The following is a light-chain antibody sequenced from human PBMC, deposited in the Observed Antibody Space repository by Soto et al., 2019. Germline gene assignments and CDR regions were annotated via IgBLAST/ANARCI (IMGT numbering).Light chain of an antibody. J-gene: IGKJ4*01. Sequence: DIQMTQSPSSLSASVGDRVTITCRTSQDMSNYLAWYQQKPGKVPKLLIYAASTLQSGVPSRFSGGGSGTDFSLTISSLQPEDVATYYCQKYNSAPHTFDGGTKVEIQ. CDR2: AAS. CDR3: QKYNSAPHT. CDR1: QDMSNY. V-gene: IGKV1-27*01.